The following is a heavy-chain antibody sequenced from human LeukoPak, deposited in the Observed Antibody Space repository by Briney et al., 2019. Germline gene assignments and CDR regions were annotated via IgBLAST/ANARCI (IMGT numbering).Heavy chain of an antibody. CDR1: GFTFSSYG. Sequence: GGSLRLSCAASGFTFSSYGMHWVRQAPGKGLEWVAVISYDGSNKYYADSVKGRFTISRDNSKNTLYLQMNGLRAEDTAVYYCARGAHRYYYDSSGYYHDAFDIWGQGTMVTVSS. J-gene: IGHJ3*02. D-gene: IGHD3-22*01. V-gene: IGHV3-30*03. CDR2: ISYDGSNK. CDR3: ARGAHRYYYDSSGYYHDAFDI.